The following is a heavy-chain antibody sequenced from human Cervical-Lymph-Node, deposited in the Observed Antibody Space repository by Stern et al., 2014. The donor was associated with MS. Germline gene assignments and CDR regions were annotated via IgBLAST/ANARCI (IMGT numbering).Heavy chain of an antibody. CDR3: VRAREGYYFDY. D-gene: IGHD2-21*01. J-gene: IGHJ4*02. CDR1: GFSLSTTGMC. V-gene: IGHV2-70*01. CDR2: LDWDGDK. Sequence: QVTLRESGPALVQPTQTLTLTCTFSGFSLSTTGMCLSWIRQPPGKALEWLALLDWDGDKYYSTALKTRLTISKDPSKNQVVLTMTNMAPLDTATYFCVRAREGYYFDYWGQGIPVTVSS.